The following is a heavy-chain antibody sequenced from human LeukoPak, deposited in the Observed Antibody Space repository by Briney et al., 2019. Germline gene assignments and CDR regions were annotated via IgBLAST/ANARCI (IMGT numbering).Heavy chain of an antibody. CDR3: AKSLRSGYLDFDY. CDR1: GFTFSSYA. D-gene: IGHD3-22*01. V-gene: IGHV3-23*01. Sequence: QPGGSLRLSCAASGFTFSSYAMSWVRQAPGKGLEWVSAISGSGGSTYYADSVKGRFTISRDNSKDTLYLQMNSLGAEDTAVYYCAKSLRSGYLDFDYWGQGTLVTVSS. J-gene: IGHJ4*02. CDR2: ISGSGGST.